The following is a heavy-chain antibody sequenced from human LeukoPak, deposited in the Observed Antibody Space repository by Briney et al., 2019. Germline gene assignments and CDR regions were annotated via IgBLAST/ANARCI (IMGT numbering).Heavy chain of an antibody. V-gene: IGHV1-46*01. J-gene: IGHJ4*02. CDR2: INPSGGST. CDR3: AREDTAMVLDY. D-gene: IGHD5-18*01. Sequence: ASVKVSCKASGYTFTSYYMHWVRQAPGQGLEWMGIINPSGGSTTYAQKFQGRVTMTSDTSTSTVYMDLSSLRSEDTAVYYCAREDTAMVLDYWGQGTLVTVSS. CDR1: GYTFTSYY.